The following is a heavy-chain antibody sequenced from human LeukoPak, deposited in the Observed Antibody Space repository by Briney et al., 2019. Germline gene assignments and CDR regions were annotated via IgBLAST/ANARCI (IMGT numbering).Heavy chain of an antibody. D-gene: IGHD3-10*01. V-gene: IGHV4-59*08. Sequence: TSETLSLTCTVSGGSISSYYWSWIRQPPGKGLEWIGYIYYSGSTNYNPSLKSRVTISVDTSKNQFSLKLSSVTAADTAVYYCARQGACGGFGVPPGYGMDVWGQGTTVTVSS. CDR1: GGSISSYY. CDR2: IYYSGST. CDR3: ARQGACGGFGVPPGYGMDV. J-gene: IGHJ6*02.